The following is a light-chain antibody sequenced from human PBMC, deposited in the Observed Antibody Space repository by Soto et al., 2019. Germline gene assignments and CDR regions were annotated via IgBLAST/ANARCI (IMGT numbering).Light chain of an antibody. V-gene: IGKV1-5*03. J-gene: IGKJ2*01. Sequence: DIQITQSPSTLSASVGDRVTITCRASQSISNWLAWYQQKPGKAPKLLIYKASSLESGVPSRFSGSGSGTEFTLTISSLQPDDFSTYYCQQYSSYPYTFGQGTKLEIK. CDR2: KAS. CDR3: QQYSSYPYT. CDR1: QSISNW.